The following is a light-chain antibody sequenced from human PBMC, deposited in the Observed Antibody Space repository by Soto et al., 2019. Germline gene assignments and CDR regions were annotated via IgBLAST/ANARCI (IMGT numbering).Light chain of an antibody. CDR2: DTS. CDR3: QQRSVWPWT. J-gene: IGKJ1*01. CDR1: QSVNNY. V-gene: IGKV3D-11*02. Sequence: EIVMTQSPATLSLSPGERASRSCRASQSVNNYLAWYQQKPGQAPRLLIYDTSDRASGIPARFSGSGTGTDFTLSISSLEPEDFAVFYCQQRSVWPWTFGQGTKVDIK.